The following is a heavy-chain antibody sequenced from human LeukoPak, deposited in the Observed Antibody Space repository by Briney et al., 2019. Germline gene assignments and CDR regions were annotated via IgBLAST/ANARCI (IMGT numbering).Heavy chain of an antibody. Sequence: GSLRLSCAASGFTFSSYAMSWVRQAPGKGLEWVSAISGSGGSTYYADSVKGRFTISRDNSKNTLYLQMNSLRAEDTAVYYCAKGGLYYGSASYYDYWGQGTLVTVSS. D-gene: IGHD3-10*01. J-gene: IGHJ4*02. CDR2: ISGSGGST. CDR1: GFTFSSYA. V-gene: IGHV3-23*01. CDR3: AKGGLYYGSASYYDY.